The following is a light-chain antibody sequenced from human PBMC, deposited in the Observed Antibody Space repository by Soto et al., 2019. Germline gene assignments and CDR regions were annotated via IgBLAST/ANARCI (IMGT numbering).Light chain of an antibody. CDR3: HHNYGTPRT. V-gene: IGKV1-39*01. J-gene: IGKJ4*01. CDR2: TAS. Sequence: DIQMTQSPSSLSASLGDRVTITCRASQSIRSYLSWFQQKPGKAPKLLIYTASSLQSGVPSRFSGSGSGTYFTLTITNLQPEDFATYYCHHNYGTPRTFGGGTKVEIK. CDR1: QSIRSY.